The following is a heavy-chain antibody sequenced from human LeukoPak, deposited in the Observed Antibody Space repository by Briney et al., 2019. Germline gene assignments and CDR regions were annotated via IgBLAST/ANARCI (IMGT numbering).Heavy chain of an antibody. D-gene: IGHD6-13*01. Sequence: PGGSLRLSCAASGFTFRNYWMHWVRQAPGKGLVWVTRINSDGSRISSADSVKGRFSISRDNAKNTLYLQMNSLRAEDTAVYYCAREGIAADLDYWGQGTLVTVSS. CDR3: AREGIAADLDY. CDR1: GFTFRNYW. J-gene: IGHJ4*02. V-gene: IGHV3-74*01. CDR2: INSDGSRI.